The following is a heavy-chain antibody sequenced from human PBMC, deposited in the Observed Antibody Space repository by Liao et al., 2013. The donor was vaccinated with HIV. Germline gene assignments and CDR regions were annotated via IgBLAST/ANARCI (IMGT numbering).Heavy chain of an antibody. J-gene: IGHJ5*01. CDR3: QTSPELLVGGTTFRTYPRVQVT. CDR2: IYYSGST. V-gene: IGHV4-30-4*08. D-gene: IGHD1-26*01. Sequence: QVQLQESGPGLVKPSQTLSLTCTVSGGSISSGDYYWSWIRQPPGKGLEWIGYIYYSGSTYYNPSLKSRVTISVDTSKNQLSLKLSSVTAAXRRVYSAQTSPELLVGGTTFRTYPRVQVTWG. CDR1: GGSISSGDYY.